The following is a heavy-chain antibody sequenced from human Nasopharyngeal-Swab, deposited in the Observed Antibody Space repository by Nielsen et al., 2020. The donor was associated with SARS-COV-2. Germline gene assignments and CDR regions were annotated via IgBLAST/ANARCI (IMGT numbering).Heavy chain of an antibody. CDR1: GFTFSSYA. CDR3: AKDGGIAVAGWFDP. V-gene: IGHV3-23*01. CDR2: ISGSGGST. D-gene: IGHD6-19*01. Sequence: GGSLRLSCAASGFTFSSYAMSWVRQAPGRGLEWVSAISGSGGSTYYADSVKGRFTISGDNSKNTLDLQMNSLRAEDTAVYYCAKDGGIAVAGWFDPWGQGTLVTVSS. J-gene: IGHJ5*02.